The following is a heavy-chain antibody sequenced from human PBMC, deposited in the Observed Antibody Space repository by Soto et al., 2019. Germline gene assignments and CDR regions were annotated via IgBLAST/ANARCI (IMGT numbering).Heavy chain of an antibody. CDR3: AREGSRPYYYYGMDV. CDR1: GYTFTSYG. Sequence: QVQLVQSGAEVKKPGASVKVSCKASGYTFTSYGFSWVRQAPGQVLEWMGWISAYNGNTNYAQKLQGRVTMTTDTSTNTAYMELRSLRSDDTAVYYCAREGSRPYYYYGMDVWGQGTTVTVSS. V-gene: IGHV1-18*01. CDR2: ISAYNGNT. J-gene: IGHJ6*02. D-gene: IGHD1-26*01.